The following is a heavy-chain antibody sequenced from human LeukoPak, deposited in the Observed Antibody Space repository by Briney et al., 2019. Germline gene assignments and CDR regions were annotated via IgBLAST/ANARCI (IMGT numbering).Heavy chain of an antibody. Sequence: GASVKGSCKASGYTFTGYYMHWVRQASGQGLEWMGWINPNSGGTNYAQKFQGRVTMTRDTSISTAYMELSRLRSDDTAVYYCARSFVLLWFGELSGYFDYWGQGTLVTVSS. CDR2: INPNSGGT. J-gene: IGHJ4*02. V-gene: IGHV1-2*02. CDR1: GYTFTGYY. D-gene: IGHD3-10*01. CDR3: ARSFVLLWFGELSGYFDY.